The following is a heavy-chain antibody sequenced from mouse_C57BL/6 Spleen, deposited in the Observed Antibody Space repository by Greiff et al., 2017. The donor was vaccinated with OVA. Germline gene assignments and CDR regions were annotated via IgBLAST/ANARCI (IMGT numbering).Heavy chain of an antibody. D-gene: IGHD1-1*01. Sequence: QVQLQQPGAELVKPGASVKLSCKASGYTFTSYWMHWVKQRPGQGLEWIGMIHPNSGSTNYNEKFKSKATLTVDKSSSTAFLQLSSLSSDDSSVYYCSRRSTVVSYWYFDVWGTVTTVPVSS. J-gene: IGHJ1*03. CDR1: GYTFTSYW. CDR2: IHPNSGST. CDR3: SRRSTVVSYWYFDV. V-gene: IGHV1-64*01.